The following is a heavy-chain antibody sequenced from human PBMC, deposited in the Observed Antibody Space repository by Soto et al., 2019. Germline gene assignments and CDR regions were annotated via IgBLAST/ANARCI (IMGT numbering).Heavy chain of an antibody. D-gene: IGHD3-10*02. J-gene: IGHJ6*02. CDR3: ARIVRGAYRMDG. CDR2: IDPSDSYT. CDR1: GYSFTSYW. V-gene: IGHV5-10-1*01. Sequence: PGESLKISCKGSGYSFTSYWITWVRQMPGKGLEWMGRIDPSDSYTNYSPSFQGHVTISADKSISTAYLQWSSLKASDTAMYYCARIVRGAYRMDGWGQGTLVTVSS.